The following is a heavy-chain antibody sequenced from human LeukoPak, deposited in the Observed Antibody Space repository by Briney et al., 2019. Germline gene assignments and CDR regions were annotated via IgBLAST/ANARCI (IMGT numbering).Heavy chain of an antibody. V-gene: IGHV3-21*04. CDR1: RFTFSSYS. CDR2: ITSSSSYI. CDR3: ARGAGAYSSGWGFDS. D-gene: IGHD6-19*01. Sequence: PGGSLRLSCAASRFTFSSYSMNWVRQAPGKGLEWVSSITSSSSYIYYADSVKGRFTISRDNAKNSLYLQMNSLRAEDTAVYYCARGAGAYSSGWGFDSWGQGTLVTVSS. J-gene: IGHJ4*02.